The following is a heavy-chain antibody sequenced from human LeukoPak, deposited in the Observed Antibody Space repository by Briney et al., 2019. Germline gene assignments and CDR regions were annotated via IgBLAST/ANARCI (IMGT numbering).Heavy chain of an antibody. CDR3: ARERNKRQFDP. V-gene: IGHV4-30-4*01. Sequence: PSEALSLTCTVSGGSISSGDYYWSWIRQPPGKGLEWIGYIYYSGSTYYNPSLKSRVTISVDTSKNQFSLKLSSVTAADTAVYYCARERNKRQFDPWGQGTLVTVSS. CDR1: GGSISSGDYY. CDR2: IYYSGST. J-gene: IGHJ5*02.